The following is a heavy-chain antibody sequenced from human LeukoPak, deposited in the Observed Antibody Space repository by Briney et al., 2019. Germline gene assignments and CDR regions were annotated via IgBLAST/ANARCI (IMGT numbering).Heavy chain of an antibody. Sequence: PGGSLRLSCAASGFTFSSYAMSWVRQAPGKGLEWVSAISGSGGSTYYADSVKGRFTISRDNSKNTLYLQMNSLRAEDTAVYYCAKDGRLLWFGELLDQDGMDVWGQGTTVTVSS. CDR3: AKDGRLLWFGELLDQDGMDV. D-gene: IGHD3-10*01. J-gene: IGHJ6*02. CDR2: ISGSGGST. CDR1: GFTFSSYA. V-gene: IGHV3-23*01.